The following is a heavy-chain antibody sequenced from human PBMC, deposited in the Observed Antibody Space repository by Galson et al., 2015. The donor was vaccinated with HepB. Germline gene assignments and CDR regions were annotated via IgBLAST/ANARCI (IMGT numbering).Heavy chain of an antibody. CDR3: ARQNRIAAAGTFTHYYYYYGMDV. D-gene: IGHD6-13*01. CDR1: GFSLSTSGMC. J-gene: IGHJ6*02. Sequence: PALVKPTQTLTLTCTFSGFSLSTSGMCVSWIRQPPGKALEWLALIDWDDDKYYSTSLKTRLTISKDTSKNQVVLTMTNMDPVDTATYYCARQNRIAAAGTFTHYYYYYGMDVWGQGTTVTDSS. CDR2: IDWDDDK. V-gene: IGHV2-70*01.